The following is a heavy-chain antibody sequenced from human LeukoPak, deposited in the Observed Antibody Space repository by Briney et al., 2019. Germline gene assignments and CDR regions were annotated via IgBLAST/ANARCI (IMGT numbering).Heavy chain of an antibody. V-gene: IGHV3-43D*03. CDR1: GFTFDDYA. CDR3: AKPLAAAGTLYYYGMDV. J-gene: IGHJ6*02. D-gene: IGHD6-13*01. Sequence: GGSLRLSCAASGFTFDDYAMLWVRQAPGKGLEWVSLISWDGGSTYYADSVKGRFTISRDNSKNSLYLQMNSLRAEDTALYYCAKPLAAAGTLYYYGMDVWGQGTTVTVSS. CDR2: ISWDGGST.